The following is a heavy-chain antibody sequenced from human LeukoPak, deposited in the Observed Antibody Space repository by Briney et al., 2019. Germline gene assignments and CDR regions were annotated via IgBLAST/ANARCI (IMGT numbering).Heavy chain of an antibody. Sequence: SETLSLTCTVSGGSISSHYWSWIRQPPGKGLEWIGYIYYSGSTNYNPSLKSRVTISVDTSKNQFSLKLSSVTAADTAVYYCARVVGPFDYWGQGTLVTVSS. CDR3: ARVVGPFDY. CDR1: GGSISSHY. V-gene: IGHV4-59*11. J-gene: IGHJ4*02. CDR2: IYYSGST.